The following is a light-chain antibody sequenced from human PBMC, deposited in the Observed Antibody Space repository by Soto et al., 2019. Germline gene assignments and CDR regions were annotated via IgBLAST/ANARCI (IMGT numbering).Light chain of an antibody. J-gene: IGKJ1*01. Sequence: AIRMTQSPSSLSASTGDRVTITCRASQGISSYLAWYQQKPGKAPKLLIYAASTLQSGVPSRFSGSGSGTDFTLTISCLQYEDFEPYYCQQYYSYHLTLRQGTKADIK. CDR3: QQYYSYHLT. V-gene: IGKV1-8*01. CDR2: AAS. CDR1: QGISSY.